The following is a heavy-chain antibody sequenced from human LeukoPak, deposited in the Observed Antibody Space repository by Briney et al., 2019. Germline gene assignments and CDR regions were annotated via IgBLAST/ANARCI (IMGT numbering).Heavy chain of an antibody. CDR3: ARGYDILTGCDY. CDR2: ISAYNGNT. J-gene: IGHJ4*02. V-gene: IGHV1-18*04. CDR1: GYTFTKSY. Sequence: ASVKVSCKASGYTFTKSYIHWVRQAPGQGLEWMGWISAYNGNTNYAQKLQGRVTMTTDTSTSTAYMELRSLRSDDTAVYYCARGYDILTGCDYWGQGTLVTVSS. D-gene: IGHD3-9*01.